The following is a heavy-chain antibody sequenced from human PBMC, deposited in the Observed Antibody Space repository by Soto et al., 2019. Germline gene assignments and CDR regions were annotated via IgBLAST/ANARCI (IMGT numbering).Heavy chain of an antibody. Sequence: GGSLRLSCAASGFTFSSYSMNWVRQAPGKGLEWVSYISSSSSTIYYADSVKGRFTISRDNAKNSLYLQMNSLRDEDTAVYYCARDERNDFWSSLNNYYYYYGMDVWGQGTTVTVSS. V-gene: IGHV3-48*02. CDR2: ISSSSSTI. CDR1: GFTFSSYS. CDR3: ARDERNDFWSSLNNYYYYYGMDV. J-gene: IGHJ6*02. D-gene: IGHD3-3*01.